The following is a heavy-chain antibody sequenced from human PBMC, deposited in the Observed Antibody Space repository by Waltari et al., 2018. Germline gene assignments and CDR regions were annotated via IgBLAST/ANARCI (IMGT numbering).Heavy chain of an antibody. CDR3: ASGTRAFDY. CDR2: ISSSSSTI. V-gene: IGHV3-48*04. CDR1: SYS. J-gene: IGHJ4*02. Sequence: SYSMNWVRQAPGKGLEWVSYISSSSSTIYYADSVKGRFTISRDNAKNSLYLQMNSLRAEDTAVYYCASGTRAFDYWGQGTLVTVSS.